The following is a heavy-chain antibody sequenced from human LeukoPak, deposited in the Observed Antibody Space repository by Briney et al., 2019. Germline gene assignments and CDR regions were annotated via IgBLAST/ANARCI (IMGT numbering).Heavy chain of an antibody. D-gene: IGHD3-22*01. CDR3: AKRGVVIRVILVGFHKEAYYFDS. J-gene: IGHJ4*02. V-gene: IGHV3-23*01. CDR1: GITLSNYG. CDR2: ISGSGGST. Sequence: GGSLTLSCAVSGITLSNYGMSWVRQAPGKGLEWVAGISGSGGSTNYADSVKGRFTISRDNPKNTLFLQMNSLRAEDTAVYFCAKRGVVIRVILVGFHKEAYYFDSWGQGALVTVSS.